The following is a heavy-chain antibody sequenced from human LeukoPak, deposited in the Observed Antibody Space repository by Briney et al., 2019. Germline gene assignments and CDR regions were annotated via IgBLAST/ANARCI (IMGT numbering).Heavy chain of an antibody. CDR2: ISGSGSGT. CDR1: GFTFSSYA. CDR3: AKDTSSGRYAAAEYFQH. J-gene: IGHJ1*01. V-gene: IGHV3-23*01. D-gene: IGHD6-19*01. Sequence: GGSLRLSCAASGFTFSSYAMSWVRQAPGKGLEWVSVISGSGSGTYYADSVKGRFTISRGNSKNTLYLRMNSLRAEDTAVYYCAKDTSSGRYAAAEYFQHWGQGTLVTVSS.